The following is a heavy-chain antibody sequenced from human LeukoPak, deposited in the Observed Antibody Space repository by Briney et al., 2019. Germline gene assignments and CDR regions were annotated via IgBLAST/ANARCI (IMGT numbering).Heavy chain of an antibody. J-gene: IGHJ5*02. D-gene: IGHD3-22*01. V-gene: IGHV5-51*01. Sequence: GEALEISWQGPGCRFTSYWIGWVRQMPGKGLEWRGIIYPGDADTRYSPSFQGQVTISADKSISTAYLQWSSLKASDTAMYYCARLLDYYDSSGYLGWFDPWGQGTLVTVSS. CDR1: GCRFTSYW. CDR2: IYPGDADT. CDR3: ARLLDYYDSSGYLGWFDP.